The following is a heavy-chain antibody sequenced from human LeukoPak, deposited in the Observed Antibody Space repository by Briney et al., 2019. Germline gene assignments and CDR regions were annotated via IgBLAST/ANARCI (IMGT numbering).Heavy chain of an antibody. V-gene: IGHV1-24*01. CDR2: FDPEDGET. Sequence: ASVKVSCKVSGYTLTELSMHWVRQAPGKGLEWMGGFDPEDGETIYAQKFQGRVTMTEDTSTDTAYMELSSLRSEDTAMYYCATAYDSSSWYTWFDPWGQGTLVTVSS. J-gene: IGHJ5*02. D-gene: IGHD6-13*01. CDR1: GYTLTELS. CDR3: ATAYDSSSWYTWFDP.